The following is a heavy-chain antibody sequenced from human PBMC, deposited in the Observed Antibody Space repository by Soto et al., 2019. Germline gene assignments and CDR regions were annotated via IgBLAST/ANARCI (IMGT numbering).Heavy chain of an antibody. Sequence: SETLSLTCTVSGGSISSSSYYWGWIRQPPGKGLEWIGGINYSGSTCYNPSLKSRVTISVDTSKKQFSLKLSSVTAADTAVYYCARGSVTTGDYWGQGTLVTVSS. CDR1: GGSISSSSYY. CDR3: ARGSVTTGDY. V-gene: IGHV4-39*01. J-gene: IGHJ4*02. D-gene: IGHD4-17*01. CDR2: INYSGST.